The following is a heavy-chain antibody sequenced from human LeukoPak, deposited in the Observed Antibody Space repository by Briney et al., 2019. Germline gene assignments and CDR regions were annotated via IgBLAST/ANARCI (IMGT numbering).Heavy chain of an antibody. V-gene: IGHV3-66*02. CDR1: GFTVSSNY. D-gene: IGHD3-10*01. CDR2: IYSGGST. J-gene: IGHJ4*02. Sequence: GGSLRLSCVVSGFTVSSNYMTWVRQAPGKGLEWVSVIYSGGSTYYADSVKGRFTISRDNSKNTLYLQMNSLRAEDTAVYYCASTYYYGSGIDYWGQGTLVTVSS. CDR3: ASTYYYGSGIDY.